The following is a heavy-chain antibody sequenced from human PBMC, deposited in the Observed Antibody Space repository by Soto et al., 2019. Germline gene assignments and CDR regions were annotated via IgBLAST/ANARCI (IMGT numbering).Heavy chain of an antibody. CDR2: ISYDGSNK. D-gene: IGHD3-3*01. J-gene: IGHJ4*02. V-gene: IGHV3-30-3*01. Sequence: QVQLVESGGGVVQPGRSLRLSCAASGFTFSSYAMHWVRQAPGKGLEWVAVISYDGSNKYYADPVKGRFTISRDNSKNTLYLQMNSLRAEDTAVYYCARDLEGVDYWGQGTLVTVSS. CDR1: GFTFSSYA. CDR3: ARDLEGVDY.